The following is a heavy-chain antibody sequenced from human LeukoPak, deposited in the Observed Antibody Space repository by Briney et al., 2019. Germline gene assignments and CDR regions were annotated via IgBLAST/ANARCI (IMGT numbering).Heavy chain of an antibody. V-gene: IGHV3-23*01. D-gene: IGHD2-2*01. Sequence: PGGSLRLSCAASGFTFSSYAMSWVRQAPGKGLEWVSAISGSGGSTYYADSVKGRFTISRDNSKNTLYLQMNSLRVEDTAVYYCATICSTSCYGYYMDVWGKGTTVTVSS. CDR1: GFTFSSYA. CDR3: ATICSTSCYGYYMDV. J-gene: IGHJ6*03. CDR2: ISGSGGST.